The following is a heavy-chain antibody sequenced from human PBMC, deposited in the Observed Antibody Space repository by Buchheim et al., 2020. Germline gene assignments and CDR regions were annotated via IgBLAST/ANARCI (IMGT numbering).Heavy chain of an antibody. CDR2: TYHSGSP. V-gene: IGHV4-30-2*01. CDR3: ARGYRFAYYFDY. CDR1: GDPITSGPYS. D-gene: IGHD3-16*01. Sequence: QLQLQESDSGLVKPSQTLSLTCAVSGDPITSGPYSWSWVRQRPGKGLEWIGYTYHSGSPNYNPSLKSRVIISVYKSKNQFSLNLRSMTAADTAVYYCARGYRFAYYFDYWGQGTL. J-gene: IGHJ4*02.